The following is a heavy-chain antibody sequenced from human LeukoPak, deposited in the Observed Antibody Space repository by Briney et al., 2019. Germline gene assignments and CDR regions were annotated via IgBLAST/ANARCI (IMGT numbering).Heavy chain of an antibody. Sequence: SETLSLTCTVSGGSISSYYWSWIRQPPGKGLEWIGYMDYSGSTNYNPSLKSRVTISVDASKNQFSLKLSSVTAADTAVYYCARDFTRGVIRFFDYWGQGTLVTVSS. CDR1: GGSISSYY. CDR3: ARDFTRGVIRFFDY. CDR2: MDYSGST. J-gene: IGHJ4*02. D-gene: IGHD3-10*01. V-gene: IGHV4-59*01.